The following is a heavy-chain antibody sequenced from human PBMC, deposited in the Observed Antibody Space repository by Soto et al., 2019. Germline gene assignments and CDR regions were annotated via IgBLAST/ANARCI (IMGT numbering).Heavy chain of an antibody. CDR2: VHSTGST. D-gene: IGHD1-26*01. CDR1: NGSISSTFYY. J-gene: IGHJ2*01. V-gene: IGHV4-39*01. CDR3: ARHWRYSGSYSSFWYFDL. Sequence: SSETLSLTCTVSNGSISSTFYYWGWIRQPPGKGLEWIGTVHSTGSTHYNPSLKSRATVSVDTSKNQFSLRLTSVTAPDTAIYFCARHWRYSGSYSSFWYFDLWGRGTLVTVSS.